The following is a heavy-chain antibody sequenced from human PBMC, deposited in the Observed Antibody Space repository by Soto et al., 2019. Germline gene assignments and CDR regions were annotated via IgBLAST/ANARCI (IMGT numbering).Heavy chain of an antibody. V-gene: IGHV5-51*01. CDR3: ARHSAGNAYYYLDGYVDS. CDR1: GHSFSNFC. D-gene: IGHD3-22*01. CDR2: IFPSDSQV. J-gene: IGHJ4*02. Sequence: ESLKVCLEGCGHSFSNFCSVWVPHMPGRGLEWMGIIFPSDSQVKYTPSFQGHVTISADTATTTAYLQWDTLEESDSAIYYCARHSAGNAYYYLDGYVDSWGQGTPVTVSA.